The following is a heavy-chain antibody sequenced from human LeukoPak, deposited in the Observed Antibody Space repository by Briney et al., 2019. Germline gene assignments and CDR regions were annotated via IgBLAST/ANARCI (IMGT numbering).Heavy chain of an antibody. CDR3: ATATQRDQQLPYFDC. Sequence: GGSLRLSCAASGFTFDDYAMHWVRQAPGKGLEWVSGISWNSGSIGYADSVKGRFTISRDNAKNSLYLQMNSLRAEDMAIYYCATATQRDQQLPYFDCWGQGTLVTVSS. CDR1: GFTFDDYA. CDR2: ISWNSGSI. J-gene: IGHJ4*02. D-gene: IGHD6-13*01. V-gene: IGHV3-9*03.